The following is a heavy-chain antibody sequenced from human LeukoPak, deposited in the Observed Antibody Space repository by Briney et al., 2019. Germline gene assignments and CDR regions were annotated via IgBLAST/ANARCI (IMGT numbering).Heavy chain of an antibody. Sequence: AGGSLRLSCAASGFTFSSYSMNWVRQAPGKGLEWVSSISSSSSYIYYADSVKGRFTISRDNAKNSLYLQMNSLRAEDTAVYYCARAPRVDYMDVWGKGTTVTVSS. CDR3: ARAPRVDYMDV. CDR1: GFTFSSYS. J-gene: IGHJ6*03. V-gene: IGHV3-21*01. CDR2: ISSSSSYI. D-gene: IGHD2-15*01.